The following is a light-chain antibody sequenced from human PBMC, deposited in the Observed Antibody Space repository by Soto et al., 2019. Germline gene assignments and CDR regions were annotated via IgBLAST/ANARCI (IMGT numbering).Light chain of an antibody. Sequence: DIQVTKSPSALSASVADRATIACRASQGIRSWLAWDQQKPGKAPKLLIYAASSLQSGVPSRFSGSGSGTYFTLTIISLQPEDFATYYCQESYSTPQTFGQGTKVDIK. CDR2: AAS. CDR3: QESYSTPQT. J-gene: IGKJ1*01. V-gene: IGKV1-12*01. CDR1: QGIRSW.